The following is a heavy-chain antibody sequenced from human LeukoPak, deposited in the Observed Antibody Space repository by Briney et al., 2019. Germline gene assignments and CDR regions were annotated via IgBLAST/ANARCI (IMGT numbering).Heavy chain of an antibody. CDR1: GGSFSGHY. CDR2: INHSGST. D-gene: IGHD3-10*01. V-gene: IGHV4-34*01. J-gene: IGHJ4*02. CDR3: ARLTSGRYYYGSGSYYKEAMDY. Sequence: SETLSLTCAVYGGSFSGHYWSWIRQPPGKGLEWIGEINHSGSTNYNPSLKSRVTISVDTSKNQFSLKLSSVTAADTAVYYCARLTSGRYYYGSGSYYKEAMDYWGQGTLVTVSS.